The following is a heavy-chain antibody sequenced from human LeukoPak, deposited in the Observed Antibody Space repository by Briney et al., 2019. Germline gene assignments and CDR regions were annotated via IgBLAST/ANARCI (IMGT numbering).Heavy chain of an antibody. Sequence: ASVKVSCKASGYTFTSYYMHWVRQAPGQGLEWMGWISAYNGNTNYAQKLQGRVTMTTDTSTSTAYMELRSLRSEDTAVYYCARVHHYFDIAFDYWGQGTLVTVSS. D-gene: IGHD3-22*01. CDR1: GYTFTSYY. J-gene: IGHJ4*02. V-gene: IGHV1-18*04. CDR2: ISAYNGNT. CDR3: ARVHHYFDIAFDY.